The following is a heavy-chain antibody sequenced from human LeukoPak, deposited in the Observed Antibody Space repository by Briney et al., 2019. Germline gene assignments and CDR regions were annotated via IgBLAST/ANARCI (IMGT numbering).Heavy chain of an antibody. CDR1: GFSFSNNP. Sequence: GGSLRLSCATSGFSFSNNPMHWVRQAPGRGLEWVAVSSSNGNNEYYANSVKGRFTISRDNSKNTLYLQMDSLRPEDTAVYYCARGSATTLYYYYYMDVWGKGTTVTVSS. J-gene: IGHJ6*03. D-gene: IGHD1-26*01. CDR3: ARGSATTLYYYYYMDV. V-gene: IGHV3-30*01. CDR2: SSSNGNNE.